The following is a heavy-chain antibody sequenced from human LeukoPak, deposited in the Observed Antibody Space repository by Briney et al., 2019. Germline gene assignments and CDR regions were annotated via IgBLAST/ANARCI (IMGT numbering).Heavy chain of an antibody. CDR1: GYTFTCYY. D-gene: IGHD2-15*01. J-gene: IGHJ5*02. V-gene: IGHV1-2*02. Sequence: ASVKVSCKASGYTFTCYYMHWVRQAPGQGLEWMGWINPNSGGTNYAQKFQGRVTMTRDTSISTAYMELSRLRSDDTAVYYCARDLGGYCSGGSCQQTTYNWFDPWGQGTLVTVSS. CDR3: ARDLGGYCSGGSCQQTTYNWFDP. CDR2: INPNSGGT.